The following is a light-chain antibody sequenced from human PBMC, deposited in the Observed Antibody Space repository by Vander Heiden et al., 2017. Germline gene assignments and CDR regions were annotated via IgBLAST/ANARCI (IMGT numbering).Light chain of an antibody. CDR1: QLGDKY. V-gene: IGLV3-1*01. Sequence: SYELTQPPSVSVSPAQTASITCSGDQLGDKYACWYQQKPDQSPVMVIYEDSKRASGIPERFSGCNSGNTATLTISGTQAMDEADYYCQAWDSSTVVFGGGTKLTVL. CDR2: EDS. J-gene: IGLJ2*01. CDR3: QAWDSSTVV.